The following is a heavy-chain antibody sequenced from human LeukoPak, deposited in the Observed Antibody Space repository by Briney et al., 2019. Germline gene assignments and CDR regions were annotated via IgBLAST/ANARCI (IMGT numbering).Heavy chain of an antibody. J-gene: IGHJ1*01. CDR3: ARGGWYPESFQH. D-gene: IGHD6-19*01. V-gene: IGHV4-59*01. Sequence: SETLSLTCTVSGGSISSYYWNWIRQPPGKGLEWIGYIYYSGSTNYNPSLKSRVTLSVDTSKNQFSLKPSSVTAADTAVYYCARGGWYPESFQHWGQGALVTVSS. CDR2: IYYSGST. CDR1: GGSISSYY.